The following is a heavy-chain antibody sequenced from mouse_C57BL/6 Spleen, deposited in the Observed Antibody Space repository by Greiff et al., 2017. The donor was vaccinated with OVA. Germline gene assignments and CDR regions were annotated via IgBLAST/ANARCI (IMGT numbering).Heavy chain of an antibody. CDR2: INPNNGGT. J-gene: IGHJ2*01. Sequence: VQLQQSGPELVKPGASVKISCKASGYTFTDYYMNWVKQSHGKSLEWIGDINPNNGGTSYNQKFKGKATLTVDKSSSTAYMELRSLTSEDSAVYYCARGFPFDYWGQGTTLTVSS. CDR3: ARGFPFDY. V-gene: IGHV1-26*01. CDR1: GYTFTDYY.